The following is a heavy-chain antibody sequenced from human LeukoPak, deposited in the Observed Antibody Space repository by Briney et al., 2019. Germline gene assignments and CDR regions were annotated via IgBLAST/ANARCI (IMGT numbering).Heavy chain of an antibody. CDR3: ARASSTAVATYYYYDMDV. D-gene: IGHD5-12*01. J-gene: IGHJ6*02. CDR2: IDPSDGNT. CDR1: GYTFSSYC. Sequence: ASVKVSCKASGYTFSSYCMHWVRQAPGQGLEWMGMIDPSDGNTTYTQKFQGRVTMTRDTSTSTVYMELSSLGSEDTAVYYCARASSTAVATYYYYDMDVWGQGTMVTVSS. V-gene: IGHV1-46*01.